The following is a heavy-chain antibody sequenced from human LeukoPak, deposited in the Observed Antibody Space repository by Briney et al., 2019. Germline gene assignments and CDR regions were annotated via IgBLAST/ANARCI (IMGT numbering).Heavy chain of an antibody. Sequence: GGSLRLSCAASGFTFSSHWMHWVRQAPGKGLVWVSQINPDGSSTTYADSVQGRLTISRDNAKNTLYLQMNSLRDEDTAVYYCARDLYDFWSGRKYYFDYWGQGTLVAVSP. CDR1: GFTFSSHW. D-gene: IGHD3-3*01. CDR3: ARDLYDFWSGRKYYFDY. CDR2: INPDGSST. V-gene: IGHV3-74*01. J-gene: IGHJ4*02.